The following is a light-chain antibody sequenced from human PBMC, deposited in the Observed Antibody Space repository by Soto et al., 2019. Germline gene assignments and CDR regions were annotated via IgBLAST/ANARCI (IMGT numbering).Light chain of an antibody. CDR3: QHYYSTPLT. CDR2: AAS. CDR1: HIINTY. J-gene: IGKJ4*01. Sequence: QMTQSPSSLSASVGDRVTITCRASHIINTYLHWYQQKPGKAPNLLIYAASTRQSGVPSRFSGSGSGTDFTLTISSLQAEDVATYFCQHYYSTPLTFGGGTKVDIK. V-gene: IGKV1-39*01.